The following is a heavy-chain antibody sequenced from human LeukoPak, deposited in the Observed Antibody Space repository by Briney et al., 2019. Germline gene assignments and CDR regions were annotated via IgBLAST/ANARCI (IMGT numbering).Heavy chain of an antibody. CDR2: IWYDGSNK. CDR1: GFTFSSYG. CDR3: TTGSSGWSFDY. V-gene: IGHV3-33*01. J-gene: IGHJ4*02. D-gene: IGHD6-19*01. Sequence: GRSLRLSCAASGFTFSSYGMHWVRQAPGKGLEWVAVIWYDGSNKYYADSVKGRFTISRDNSKNTLYLQMNSLRAEDTAVYYCTTGSSGWSFDYWGQGTLVTVSS.